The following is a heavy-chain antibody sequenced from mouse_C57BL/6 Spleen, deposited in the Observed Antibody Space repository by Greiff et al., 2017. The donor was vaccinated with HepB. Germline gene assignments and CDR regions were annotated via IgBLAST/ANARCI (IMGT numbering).Heavy chain of an antibody. CDR1: GFTFSDYY. V-gene: IGHV5-12*01. J-gene: IGHJ3*01. Sequence: DVHLVESGGGLVQPGGSLKLSCAASGFTFSDYYMYWVRQTPEKRLEWVAYISNGGGSTYYPDTVKGRFTISRDNAKKTLYLQMSRLKSEDTAMYYCASYGYDFAYWGQGTLVTVSA. CDR2: ISNGGGST. D-gene: IGHD2-2*01. CDR3: ASYGYDFAY.